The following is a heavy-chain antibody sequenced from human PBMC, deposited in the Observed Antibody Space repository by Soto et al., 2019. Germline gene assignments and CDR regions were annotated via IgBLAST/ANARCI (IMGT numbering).Heavy chain of an antibody. V-gene: IGHV4-34*01. CDR1: GGSFSGYY. J-gene: IGHJ5*02. CDR3: ARVWSLLTTSWFDP. Sequence: QVQLQQWGAGLLKPSETLSLTCAVYGGSFSGYYWSWIRQPPGKGLEWIGEINHSGSTNYNPSLKSRVTISVDTSKNQFSLKLSSVTAADTAVYYCARVWSLLTTSWFDPWGQGTLVTVSS. CDR2: INHSGST. D-gene: IGHD4-4*01.